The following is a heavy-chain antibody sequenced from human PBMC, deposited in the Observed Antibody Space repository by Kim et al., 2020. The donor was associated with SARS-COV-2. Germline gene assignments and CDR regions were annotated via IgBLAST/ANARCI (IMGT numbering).Heavy chain of an antibody. CDR3: ASRYYDILTGPPLSYYYYGMDV. V-gene: IGHV1-69*13. CDR1: GGTFSSYA. CDR2: IIPIFGTA. D-gene: IGHD3-9*01. J-gene: IGHJ6*02. Sequence: SVKVSCKASGGTFSSYAISWVRQAPGQGLEWMGGIIPIFGTANYAQKFQGRVTITADESTSTAYMELSSLRSEDTAVYYCASRYYDILTGPPLSYYYYGMDVWGQGTTVTVSS.